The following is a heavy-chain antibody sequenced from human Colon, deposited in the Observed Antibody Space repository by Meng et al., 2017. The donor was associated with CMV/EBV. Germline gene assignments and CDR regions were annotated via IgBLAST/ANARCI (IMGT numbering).Heavy chain of an antibody. CDR1: GYTFTNYY. V-gene: IGHV1-2*02. Sequence: ASVKVSCKASGYTFTNYYIHWVRQAPGQGLEWMGWIDPNSGDTNVAQNFQGRVTMTRDTSITTAHMELTSLTSDDTALYYCAREGMSTPSAADSWGQGTLVTV. CDR2: IDPNSGDT. D-gene: IGHD6-25*01. J-gene: IGHJ4*02. CDR3: AREGMSTPSAADS.